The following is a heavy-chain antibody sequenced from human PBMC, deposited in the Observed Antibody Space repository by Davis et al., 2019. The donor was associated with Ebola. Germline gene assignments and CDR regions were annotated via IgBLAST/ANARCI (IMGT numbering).Heavy chain of an antibody. CDR1: GGSISSGGYS. D-gene: IGHD3-10*01. CDR2: IYYSGST. Sequence: PSETLSLTCAVSGGSISSGGYSWSWIRQPPGKGLEWIGYIYYSGSTYYNPSLKSRVTISVDTSKNQLSLKLSSVTAADTAVYYCAREMSWFGTYWFDPWGQGTLVTVSS. CDR3: AREMSWFGTYWFDP. V-gene: IGHV4-30-4*07. J-gene: IGHJ5*02.